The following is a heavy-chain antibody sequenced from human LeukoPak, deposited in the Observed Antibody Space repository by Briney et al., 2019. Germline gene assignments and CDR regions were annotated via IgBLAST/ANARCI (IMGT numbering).Heavy chain of an antibody. J-gene: IGHJ5*02. Sequence: PSETLSLTCTVSGGSISSGDYYWSWIRQPPEKGLEWIGYIYCSGSTYYNPSLKSRVTISVDTSKNQFSLKLSSVTAADTAVYYCARGLIRLSWFDPWGQGTLVTVSS. CDR1: GGSISSGDYY. CDR2: IYCSGST. CDR3: ARGLIRLSWFDP. V-gene: IGHV4-30-4*08. D-gene: IGHD2-8*01.